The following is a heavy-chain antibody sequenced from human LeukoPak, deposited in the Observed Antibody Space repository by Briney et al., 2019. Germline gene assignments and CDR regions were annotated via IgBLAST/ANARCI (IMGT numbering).Heavy chain of an antibody. CDR3: AMASYGSGRFDY. D-gene: IGHD5-18*01. Sequence: PSETLSLTCAVYGGSFSGYYWSWIRQPPGKGLEWIGEINHSGSTNYNPSLKSRVTISVDTSKNQFSLKLSSVTAADTAVHYCAMASYGSGRFDYWGQGTLVTVSS. J-gene: IGHJ4*02. CDR1: GGSFSGYY. V-gene: IGHV4-34*01. CDR2: INHSGST.